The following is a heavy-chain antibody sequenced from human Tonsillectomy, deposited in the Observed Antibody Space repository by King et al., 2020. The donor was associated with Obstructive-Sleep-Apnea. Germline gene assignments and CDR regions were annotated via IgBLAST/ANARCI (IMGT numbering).Heavy chain of an antibody. J-gene: IGHJ4*02. CDR3: VREGQQLDLDY. V-gene: IGHV1-18*01. CDR2: TSANNGNT. Sequence: QLVQSGAEVKKPGASVKVSCKASGYTFTSYGISWVRQAPGQGLEWMGWTSANNGNTKYAQKVQGRDTMTTDTSTSTAYMELRSLRSDDTAVYFCVREGQQLDLDYWGQGTLVTVSS. D-gene: IGHD6-13*01. CDR1: GYTFTSYG.